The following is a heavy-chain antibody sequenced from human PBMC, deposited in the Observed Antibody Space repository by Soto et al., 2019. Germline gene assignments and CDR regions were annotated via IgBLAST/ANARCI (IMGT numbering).Heavy chain of an antibody. Sequence: ASVKVSCKASGGTFSSYAISWVRQAPGQGLEWMGGIIPIFGTANYAQKFQGRVTITADESTSTAYMELSSLRSEDTAVYYCARESKGGYSSPHYYYYGMDVWGQGTTVTVSS. D-gene: IGHD5-18*01. CDR2: IIPIFGTA. CDR3: ARESKGGYSSPHYYYYGMDV. CDR1: GGTFSSYA. J-gene: IGHJ6*02. V-gene: IGHV1-69*13.